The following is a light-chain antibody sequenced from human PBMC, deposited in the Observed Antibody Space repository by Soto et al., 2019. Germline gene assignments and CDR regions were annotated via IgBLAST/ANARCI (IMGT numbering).Light chain of an antibody. CDR3: SSYTSGSTPVV. V-gene: IGLV2-14*01. J-gene: IGLJ2*01. CDR2: QVT. CDR1: GSDVGAYNY. Sequence: QSALTQPASVSGSPGQSITISCTGSGSDVGAYNYVSWYQQHPGKAPKLMIFQVTTRPAGVSDRFSGSKSGNTASLTISSLQAEDEANYYCSSYTSGSTPVVFGGGTKVTVL.